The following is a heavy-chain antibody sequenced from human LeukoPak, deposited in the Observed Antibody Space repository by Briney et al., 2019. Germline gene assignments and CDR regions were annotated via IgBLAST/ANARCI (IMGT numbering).Heavy chain of an antibody. CDR1: GYTFTGKY. CDR3: ARDAGYSSGWYNDY. Sequence: GASVKVSCKASGYTFTGKYMHWVRQAPGQGLEWMGWINPNSGGTNYAQKFQDRVTMTRDTSISTAYMELSRLRSDDTAVYYCARDAGYSSGWYNDYWGQGILVTVSS. D-gene: IGHD6-19*01. CDR2: INPNSGGT. J-gene: IGHJ4*02. V-gene: IGHV1-2*02.